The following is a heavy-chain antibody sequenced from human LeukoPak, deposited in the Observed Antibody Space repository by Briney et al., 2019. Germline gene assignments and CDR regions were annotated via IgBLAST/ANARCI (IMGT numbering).Heavy chain of an antibody. CDR2: ISGSGGGA. J-gene: IGHJ4*02. CDR1: GFTFSHYA. V-gene: IGHV3-23*01. Sequence: PGGSLRLSCAASGFTFSHYAMNWVRQAPGKGLEYISTISGSGGGAYYEASVKGRFTISRDNSKNTLYLQMNSLRAEDTAIYYCAGDSSDSKRGHFDYWGQGTLVTVSS. D-gene: IGHD6-19*01. CDR3: AGDSSDSKRGHFDY.